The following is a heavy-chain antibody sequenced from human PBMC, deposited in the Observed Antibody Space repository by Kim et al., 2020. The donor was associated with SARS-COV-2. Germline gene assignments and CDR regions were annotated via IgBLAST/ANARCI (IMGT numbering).Heavy chain of an antibody. CDR1: GFTLGSTD. CDR2: ISGDENKK. CDR3: AREGDSSGRGGSFGY. V-gene: IGHV3-30*03. J-gene: IGHJ4*02. D-gene: IGHD6-19*01. Sequence: GGSLRLFCAGSGFTLGSTDMHWVRQAPGKGLEWVALISGDENKKLYMDSVKGRFTVSRDNSQNTLFLQIDSLRADDTAVYYCAREGDSSGRGGSFGYWGQGALVTVSS.